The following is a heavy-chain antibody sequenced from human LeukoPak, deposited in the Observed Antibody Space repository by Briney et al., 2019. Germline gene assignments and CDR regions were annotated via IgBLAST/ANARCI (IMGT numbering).Heavy chain of an antibody. Sequence: PSETLSLTCTVSGYSISSGYYWGWIRQPPGKGLEWSESNYHSGSTYYSPSLMSRVTISVDTSKNQFSLKLSSVTAADTAVYYCARLNCDFWSGYYSLLDYWGQGTLVTVSS. CDR1: GYSISSGYY. J-gene: IGHJ4*02. V-gene: IGHV4-38-2*02. D-gene: IGHD3-3*01. CDR2: NYHSGST. CDR3: ARLNCDFWSGYYSLLDY.